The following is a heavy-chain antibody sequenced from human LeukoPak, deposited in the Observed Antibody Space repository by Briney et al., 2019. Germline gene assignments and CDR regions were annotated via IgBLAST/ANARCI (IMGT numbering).Heavy chain of an antibody. D-gene: IGHD4-11*01. V-gene: IGHV3-33*01. Sequence: GGSLRLSCAASGFTFSSYGMHWVRQAPGKGLEWVAVIWYDGSNKYYADSVKGRFTISRDNSKNTLYLQVNSLRAEDTAVYYCARDRSNYLWFDPWGQGTLVTVSS. CDR3: ARDRSNYLWFDP. CDR2: IWYDGSNK. CDR1: GFTFSSYG. J-gene: IGHJ5*02.